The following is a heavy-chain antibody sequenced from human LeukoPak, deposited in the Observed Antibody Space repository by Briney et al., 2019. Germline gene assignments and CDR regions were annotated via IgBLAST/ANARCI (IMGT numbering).Heavy chain of an antibody. J-gene: IGHJ6*03. CDR3: ARDGGVVVTGYMDV. D-gene: IGHD2-21*02. CDR2: ISSSSYI. Sequence: GGSLRLSCAASGFTFSSYSMNWVRQAPGKGLEWVSSISSSSYIYYADSVKGRFTISRDNAKNSLYLQMNSLRAEDTAVYYCARDGGVVVTGYMDVWGKGTTVTISS. CDR1: GFTFSSYS. V-gene: IGHV3-21*01.